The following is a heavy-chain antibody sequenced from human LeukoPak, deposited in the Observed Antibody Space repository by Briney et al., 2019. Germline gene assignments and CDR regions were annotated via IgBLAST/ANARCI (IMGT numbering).Heavy chain of an antibody. D-gene: IGHD1-1*01. CDR2: ISASGGST. CDR3: AKVVQLELHDAFDI. Sequence: QPGGSLRLSCAASGFTFSSSAMSWVRQVPGKGLEWVSGISASGGSTSYADSVRGRFTISRDNSKNTLYVQMNSLRAEDTAVYYCAKVVQLELHDAFDIWGQGTMVTVSS. J-gene: IGHJ3*02. V-gene: IGHV3-23*01. CDR1: GFTFSSSA.